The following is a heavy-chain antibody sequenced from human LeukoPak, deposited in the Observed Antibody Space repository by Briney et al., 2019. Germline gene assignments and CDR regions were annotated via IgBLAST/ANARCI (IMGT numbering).Heavy chain of an antibody. V-gene: IGHV1-2*02. J-gene: IGHJ4*02. D-gene: IGHD5-12*01. Sequence: GASVKVSCKASGYTFTGYYMHWVRQAPGQGLEWMGWINPNSGGTNYAQKFQGRVTMTRDTSISTAYMELSRLRSDDTAVYYCARDSEEYSGYDFILFDYWGQGTLVTVSS. CDR2: INPNSGGT. CDR1: GYTFTGYY. CDR3: ARDSEEYSGYDFILFDY.